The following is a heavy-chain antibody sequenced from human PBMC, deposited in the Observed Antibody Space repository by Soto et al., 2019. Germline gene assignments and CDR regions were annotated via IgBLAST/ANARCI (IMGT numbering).Heavy chain of an antibody. CDR2: ISSSSSYI. D-gene: IGHD6-6*01. V-gene: IGHV3-21*01. Sequence: GGSLRLSCAASGFTFSSYSMNWVRQAPGKGLEWVSSISSSSSYIYYADSVKGRFTISRDNAKNSLYLQMNSLRAEDTAVYYCARAVGYSSSFHYYYYYMDVWGKGTTVTVSS. CDR3: ARAVGYSSSFHYYYYYMDV. J-gene: IGHJ6*03. CDR1: GFTFSSYS.